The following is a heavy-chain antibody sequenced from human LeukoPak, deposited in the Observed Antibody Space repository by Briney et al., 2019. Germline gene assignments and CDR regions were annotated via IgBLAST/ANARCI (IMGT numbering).Heavy chain of an antibody. V-gene: IGHV3-23*01. CDR2: FSGSGGST. CDR3: AKDVEGYSSSWFHFDY. J-gene: IGHJ4*02. Sequence: GGSLRLSRSASGFTFSNYAMSWVRQAPGKGLEWVSAFSGSGGSTYYADSVKGRFTISTDNSKNTLHLQMNSLRAEDTAVYYCAKDVEGYSSSWFHFDYWGQGTLVTVSS. CDR1: GFTFSNYA. D-gene: IGHD6-13*01.